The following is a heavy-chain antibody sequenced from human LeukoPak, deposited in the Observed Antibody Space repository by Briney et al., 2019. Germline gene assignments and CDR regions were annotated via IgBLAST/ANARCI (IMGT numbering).Heavy chain of an antibody. D-gene: IGHD1-20*01. CDR1: GFTFTSHV. CDR2: IDGSGHTT. J-gene: IGHJ4*02. Sequence: PGGSLRLSCAASGFTFTSHVMSWVRQTPGKELEWVSAIDGSGHTTYYADSVRGRFIISRDNSKKMLYLQMNSLRAEDTAVYYCARESITGHRDFDYWGQGTLVTVSS. V-gene: IGHV3-23*01. CDR3: ARESITGHRDFDY.